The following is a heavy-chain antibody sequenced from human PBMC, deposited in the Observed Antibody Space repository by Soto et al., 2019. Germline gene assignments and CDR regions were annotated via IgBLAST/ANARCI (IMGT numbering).Heavy chain of an antibody. CDR2: ISGSGGST. V-gene: IGHV3-23*01. J-gene: IGHJ3*02. CDR1: GFTFSDYA. Sequence: GGSLRLSCAASGFTFSDYAMNWVRQAPGKGLEWVSTISGSGGSTYYADSVRGRFTISRDNSKNTLYLQMNSLRAEDTAVYYCAKDGKHSNRCLAAFDIWGQGTVVTVSS. D-gene: IGHD6-19*01. CDR3: AKDGKHSNRCLAAFDI.